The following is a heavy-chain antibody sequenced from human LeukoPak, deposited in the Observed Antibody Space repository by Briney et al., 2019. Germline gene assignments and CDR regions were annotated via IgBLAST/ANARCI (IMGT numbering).Heavy chain of an antibody. J-gene: IGHJ4*02. V-gene: IGHV3-15*01. D-gene: IGHD3-16*01. Sequence: PGGSLRLSCEASGFTFSNYWMSWVRQAPGKGLEWVGRIKSKTDGGTTDYAAPVKGRFTISRDDSKNTLYLQMNSLKTEDTAVYYCTTTIANYDYVWGSDEFAGRFDYWGQGTLVTVSS. CDR1: GFTFSNYW. CDR3: TTTIANYDYVWGSDEFAGRFDY. CDR2: IKSKTDGGTT.